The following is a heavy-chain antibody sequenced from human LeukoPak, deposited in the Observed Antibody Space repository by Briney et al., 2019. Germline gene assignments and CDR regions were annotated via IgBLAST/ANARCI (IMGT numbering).Heavy chain of an antibody. J-gene: IGHJ4*02. CDR1: GFTFSSHG. Sequence: GGSLRLSCAASGFTFSSHGIHWVRQAPGKGLEWVAVVPYDENIKNYAESVKGRFTISRDTSKNTVYLQMDSLRAEDTAIYYCVKDAAVATYFDYWGQGTLVTVSS. D-gene: IGHD5-12*01. V-gene: IGHV3-30*18. CDR2: VPYDENIK. CDR3: VKDAAVATYFDY.